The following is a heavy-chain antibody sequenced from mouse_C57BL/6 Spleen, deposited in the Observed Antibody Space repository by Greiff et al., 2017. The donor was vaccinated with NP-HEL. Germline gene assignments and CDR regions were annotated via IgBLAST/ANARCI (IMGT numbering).Heavy chain of an antibody. D-gene: IGHD1-1*01. CDR3: ARSPITTVVPDWYFDV. CDR1: GYTFTSYW. CDR2: IDPNSGGT. V-gene: IGHV1-72*01. J-gene: IGHJ1*03. Sequence: VQLQQPGAELVKPGASVKLSCKASGYTFTSYWMHWVKQRPGRGLEWIGRIDPNSGGTKYNEKFKSKATLTVDKPSSTAYMQLSSLTSEDSAVYYCARSPITTVVPDWYFDVWGTGTTVTVSS.